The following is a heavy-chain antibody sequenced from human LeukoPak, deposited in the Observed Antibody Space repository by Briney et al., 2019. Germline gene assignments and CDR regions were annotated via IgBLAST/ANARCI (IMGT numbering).Heavy chain of an antibody. CDR3: ARRGTIDSGRPWN. Sequence: SETLSLTCTVSGASISSFYWSWIRQPAGKGLEWIGRIYTSGTNYNPSLKSRVTMSVDTSKNQFSLKVRSVTAADTAVYYCARRGTIDSGRPWNWGQGTLVTVSS. J-gene: IGHJ4*02. CDR1: GASISSFY. V-gene: IGHV4-4*07. D-gene: IGHD1-26*01. CDR2: IYTSGT.